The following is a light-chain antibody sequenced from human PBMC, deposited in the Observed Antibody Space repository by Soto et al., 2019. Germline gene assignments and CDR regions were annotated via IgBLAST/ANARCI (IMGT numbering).Light chain of an antibody. CDR2: DAS. V-gene: IGKV1-33*01. CDR3: QHYDKLLLT. CDR1: QDINTY. J-gene: IGKJ4*01. Sequence: DIQMTQSPSSLSASVGDRVTITCQASQDINTYLNWYQQKPGKAPKLLIYDASKLETGVPSRFSGRGSGTDFTLTVTTLQPEDIATYFCQHYDKLLLTFGGGTKVEL.